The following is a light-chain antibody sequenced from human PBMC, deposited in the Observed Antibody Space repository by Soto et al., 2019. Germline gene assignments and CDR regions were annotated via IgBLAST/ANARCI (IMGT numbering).Light chain of an antibody. CDR2: GAS. CDR3: QQYRSPPRT. CDR1: QSVTSSY. J-gene: IGKJ1*01. V-gene: IGKV3-20*01. Sequence: EIVLTQSPGTLSLSPGERATLSCRASQSVTSSYLAWYQQKPGQTPRLLIYGASSRATGIPDRFSGSGSGTDFTLTISRLEPEDFAVYYCQQYRSPPRTFGQGTKV.